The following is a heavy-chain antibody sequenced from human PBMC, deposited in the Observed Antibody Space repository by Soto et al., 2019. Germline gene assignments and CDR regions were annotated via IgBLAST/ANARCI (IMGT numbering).Heavy chain of an antibody. J-gene: IGHJ4*02. CDR1: GFTFSSYG. Sequence: PGGSLRLSCAASGFTFSSYGMHWVRQAPGKGLEWVAVIWYDGSNKYYADSVKGRFTISRDNSKNTLYLQMNSLRAEDTAVYYCARGTYDSSGYYYGEPYFDYWGQGTLVTV. CDR2: IWYDGSNK. V-gene: IGHV3-33*01. D-gene: IGHD3-22*01. CDR3: ARGTYDSSGYYYGEPYFDY.